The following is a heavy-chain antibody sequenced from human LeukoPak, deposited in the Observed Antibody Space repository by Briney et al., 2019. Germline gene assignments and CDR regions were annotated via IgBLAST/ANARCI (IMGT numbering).Heavy chain of an antibody. D-gene: IGHD2-15*01. Sequence: SETLSLTCTVSGGSISSGDYYWSWIRQPPGKGLEWIGYIYYSGSTNYNPSLKSRVTISVDTSKNQFSLKLSSVTAADTAVYYCARSGCSGGSCYPDDYWGQGTLVTVSS. CDR2: IYYSGST. CDR3: ARSGCSGGSCYPDDY. CDR1: GGSISSGDYY. V-gene: IGHV4-61*08. J-gene: IGHJ4*02.